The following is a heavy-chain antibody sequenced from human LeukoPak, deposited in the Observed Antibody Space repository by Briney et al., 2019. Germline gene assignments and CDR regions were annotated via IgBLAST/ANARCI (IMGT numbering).Heavy chain of an antibody. CDR1: GGSISSYY. J-gene: IGHJ4*02. Sequence: SETLSLTCTVSGGSISSYYWSWIRQPAGKGLEWIGRIYTSGSTNYNPSLKSRVTMSVDTSKNQFSPKLSSVTAADTAVYYCARERYYYDSSGYYYVLDYWGQGTLVTVSS. D-gene: IGHD3-22*01. CDR2: IYTSGST. CDR3: ARERYYYDSSGYYYVLDY. V-gene: IGHV4-4*07.